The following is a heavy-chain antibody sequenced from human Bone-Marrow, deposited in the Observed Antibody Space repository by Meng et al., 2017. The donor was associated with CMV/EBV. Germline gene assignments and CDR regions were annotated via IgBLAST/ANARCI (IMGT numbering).Heavy chain of an antibody. CDR1: GDSVRSPGYY. CDR2: IYYTGGT. V-gene: IGHV4-39*01. Sequence: SETLSLTCTVSGDSVRSPGYYWGWIRQSPGQGLEWIGSIYYTGGTHYNPSLKSRVSMSVDTSKDQVSLKLTSVTAADTAVYYCTRRGGYCSPTSCEGFDYWGQGTLVTVSS. CDR3: TRRGGYCSPTSCEGFDY. J-gene: IGHJ4*02. D-gene: IGHD2-2*01.